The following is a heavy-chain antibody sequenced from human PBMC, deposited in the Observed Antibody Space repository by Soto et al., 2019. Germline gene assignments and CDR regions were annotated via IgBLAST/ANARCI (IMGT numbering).Heavy chain of an antibody. J-gene: IGHJ6*02. D-gene: IGHD6-19*01. CDR2: IIPIFGTA. CDR3: AIYVTSGGWYLGYYGMDV. V-gene: IGHV1-69*06. Sequence: QVQLVQSGAEVKKPGSSVKVSCKASGGTFSSYAISWVRQAPGQGLEWMGGIIPIFGTANYAQKFQGRVTITADKSTSTAYMELSSLRSEDTAVYYCAIYVTSGGWYLGYYGMDVWGQGTTVTVSS. CDR1: GGTFSSYA.